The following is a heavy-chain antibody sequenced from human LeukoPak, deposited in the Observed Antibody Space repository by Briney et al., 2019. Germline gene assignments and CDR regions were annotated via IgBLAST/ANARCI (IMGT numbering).Heavy chain of an antibody. Sequence: PSETLSLTCTVSGGSISSYYWSWIRQPPGKGLEWIGYIYYSGSTNYNPSLKSRVTISVDTSKNQFSLKLSSVTAADTAVYYCARTDKTYDSSGYYPFDYWGQGTLVTVSS. J-gene: IGHJ4*02. V-gene: IGHV4-59*08. D-gene: IGHD3-22*01. CDR1: GGSISSYY. CDR3: ARTDKTYDSSGYYPFDY. CDR2: IYYSGST.